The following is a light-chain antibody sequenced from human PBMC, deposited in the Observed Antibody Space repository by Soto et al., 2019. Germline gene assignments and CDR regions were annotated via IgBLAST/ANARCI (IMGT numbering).Light chain of an antibody. CDR3: CSYAGSSTWV. Sequence: QSVLTQPASVSGSPGQSIAISCTGTSSDVGNYNFVSWYRQHPGKAPKLMISEVTKRPSGVSNRFSGSKSGNTASLTISGLQAEDEADYYCCSYAGSSTWVFGGGTKVTVL. CDR1: SSDVGNYNF. V-gene: IGLV2-23*02. J-gene: IGLJ3*02. CDR2: EVT.